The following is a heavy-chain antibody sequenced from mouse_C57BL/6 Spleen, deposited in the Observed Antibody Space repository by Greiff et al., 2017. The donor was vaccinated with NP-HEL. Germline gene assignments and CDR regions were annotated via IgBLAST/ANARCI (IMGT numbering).Heavy chain of an antibody. CDR1: GYAFSSYW. D-gene: IGHD3-1*01. CDR3: ARSGGYWYFDV. V-gene: IGHV1-80*01. J-gene: IGHJ1*03. CDR2: IYPGDGDT. Sequence: LVESGAELVKPGASVKISCKASGYAFSSYWMNWVKQRPGKGLEWIGQIYPGDGDTNYNGKFKGKATLTADKSSSTAYMQLSSLTSEDSAVYFCARSGGYWYFDVWGTGTTVTVSS.